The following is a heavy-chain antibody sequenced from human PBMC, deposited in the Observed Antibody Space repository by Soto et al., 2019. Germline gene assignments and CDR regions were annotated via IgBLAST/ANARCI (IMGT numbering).Heavy chain of an antibody. CDR2: INHSGST. J-gene: IGHJ4*02. Sequence: QVQLQQWGAGLLKPSETLSLTCAVYGGSFSGYYWSWIRQPPGKGLEWSGEINHSGSTNYNPSLKSRLTISVYTSKNQFPLKLISVTDADTAVYYCARALLAQYEPNSLKQNIVGATTVHSYYSGQRTLVTVSS. D-gene: IGHD1-26*01. V-gene: IGHV4-34*01. CDR1: GGSFSGYY. CDR3: ARALLAQYEPNSLKQNIVGATTVHSYY.